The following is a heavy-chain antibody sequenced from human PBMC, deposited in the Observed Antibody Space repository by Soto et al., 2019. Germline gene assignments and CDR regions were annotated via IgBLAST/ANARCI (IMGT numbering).Heavy chain of an antibody. J-gene: IGHJ4*02. CDR2: ISSSGGST. Sequence: EVQLLESGGGLVQPGGSLRLSCAASGFTFSSYTMSWVRQGPGKGLEWVSGISSSGGSTVYADSVKGRFTISRDNFKNTLCLQRNSLRAEDTAVYDCAKGWGDSWGQGTPVTVSS. V-gene: IGHV3-23*01. D-gene: IGHD7-27*01. CDR3: AKGWGDS. CDR1: GFTFSSYT.